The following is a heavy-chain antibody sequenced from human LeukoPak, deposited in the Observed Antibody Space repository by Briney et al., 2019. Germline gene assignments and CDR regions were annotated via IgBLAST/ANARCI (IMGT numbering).Heavy chain of an antibody. CDR1: GYTFIDYY. CDR2: INPNSGGT. CDR3: ASGSGLYSPDY. Sequence: GASVKVSCKASGYTFIDYYLHWVRQAPGQGLEWMGWINPNSGGTNYAQIFQGRVTMTRDTSISTAYMELSRLRSDDTAVYYCASGSGLYSPDYWGQGTLVTVSS. D-gene: IGHD3-3*01. V-gene: IGHV1-2*02. J-gene: IGHJ4*02.